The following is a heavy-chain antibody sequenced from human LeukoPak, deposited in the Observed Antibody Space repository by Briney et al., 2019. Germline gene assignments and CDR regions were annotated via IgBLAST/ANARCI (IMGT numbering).Heavy chain of an antibody. Sequence: ASVKISCKASGYTFTGYYMHWVRQAPGQGLEWMGWINPNSGGTNYAQKFQGRVTMTRDTSISTAYMELSRLRSDDTAVYYCARDNYDFWSGGTPFGPWGQGTLVTVSS. D-gene: IGHD3-3*01. J-gene: IGHJ5*02. CDR3: ARDNYDFWSGGTPFGP. CDR1: GYTFTGYY. CDR2: INPNSGGT. V-gene: IGHV1-2*02.